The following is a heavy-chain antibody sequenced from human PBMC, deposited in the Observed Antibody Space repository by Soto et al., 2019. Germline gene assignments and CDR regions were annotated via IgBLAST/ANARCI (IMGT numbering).Heavy chain of an antibody. CDR2: ISTYDGNT. D-gene: IGHD2-15*01. Sequence: ASLKVSWKTSGYSFASSGITWVRQAPGQGLEWMGWISTYDGNTNYAQNFQGRVSMARDTSTSTAYMELRSLRSDDTAVYYCARDRGRSCIGGTCPFDYWGQGTLVTVSS. J-gene: IGHJ4*02. CDR3: ARDRGRSCIGGTCPFDY. V-gene: IGHV1-18*01. CDR1: GYSFASSG.